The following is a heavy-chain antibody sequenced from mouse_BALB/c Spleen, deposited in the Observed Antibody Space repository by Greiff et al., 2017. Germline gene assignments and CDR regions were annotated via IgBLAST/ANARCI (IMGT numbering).Heavy chain of an antibody. CDR1: GYTFTNYW. CDR3: AIYYGNYRYFDV. CDR2: IYPGGGYT. D-gene: IGHD2-1*01. V-gene: IGHV1-63*02. Sequence: QVHVKQSGAELVRPGTSVKMSCKAAGYTFTNYWIGWVKQRPGHGLEWIGDIYPGGGYTNYNEKFKGKATLTADTSSSTAYMQLSSLTSEDSAIYYCAIYYGNYRYFDVWGAGTTVTVSS. J-gene: IGHJ1*01.